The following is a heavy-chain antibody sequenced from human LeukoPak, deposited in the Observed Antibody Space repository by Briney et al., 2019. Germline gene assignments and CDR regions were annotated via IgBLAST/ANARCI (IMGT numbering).Heavy chain of an antibody. CDR3: AKVKGSSSWSSLDY. V-gene: IGHV3-23*01. J-gene: IGHJ4*02. CDR2: ISGSGGST. D-gene: IGHD6-13*01. CDR1: GFTFSSYA. Sequence: SGGSLRLSCAASGFTFSSYAMSWVRQAPGKWLEWVSAISGSGGSTYYADSVKGRFTISRDNSKNTLYLQMNSLRAEDTAVYYCAKVKGSSSWSSLDYWGQGTLVTVSS.